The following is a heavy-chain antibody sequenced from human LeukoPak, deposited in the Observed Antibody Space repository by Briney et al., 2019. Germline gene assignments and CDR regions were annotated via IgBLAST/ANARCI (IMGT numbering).Heavy chain of an antibody. D-gene: IGHD5-24*01. J-gene: IGHJ6*03. CDR1: GGSISDYC. CDR2: IYYSGST. V-gene: IGHV4-59*01. CDR3: ARAYIVNTNGDNVYYYMDV. Sequence: PSETLSLTCTVSGGSISDYCCSWIRQPPEKGLEWIGYIYYSGSTDYNPSLKSRVTISVDTSKNQFSLKLRSVTTADTAVYYCARAYIVNTNGDNVYYYMDVWGTGTTVTVSS.